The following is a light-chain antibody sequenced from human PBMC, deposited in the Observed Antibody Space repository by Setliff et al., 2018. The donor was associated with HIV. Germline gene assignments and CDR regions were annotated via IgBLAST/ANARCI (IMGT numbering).Light chain of an antibody. J-gene: IGLJ1*01. CDR2: YDD. CDR1: NIGSKG. Sequence: SYALTQPPSVSVAPGKTARITCGGNNIGSKGVHWYQQKPGQAPVLVMYYDDDRPSGIPERFSGTNSGNTATLTISRVEAGDEADYYCQVWESSSSSDVFGTGTKVTVL. CDR3: QVWESSSSSDV. V-gene: IGLV3-21*01.